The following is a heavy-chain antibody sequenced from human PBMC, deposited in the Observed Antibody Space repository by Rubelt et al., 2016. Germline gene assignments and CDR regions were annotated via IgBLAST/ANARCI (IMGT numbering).Heavy chain of an antibody. V-gene: IGHV4-38-2*02. Sequence: QVQLQESGPGLVKPSETLSLTCTVSGYSISNGYYWGWIRQPPGKGLEWIGSIYHSGSTYYNPSLKSRVTISVDTSKNQFSLKLSSVTAADTAVYYCARPGYCSSATCLQTPYYFDYWGQGTLVTVSS. CDR3: ARPGYCSSATCLQTPYYFDY. J-gene: IGHJ4*02. CDR2: IYHSGST. D-gene: IGHD2-2*01. CDR1: GYSISNGYY.